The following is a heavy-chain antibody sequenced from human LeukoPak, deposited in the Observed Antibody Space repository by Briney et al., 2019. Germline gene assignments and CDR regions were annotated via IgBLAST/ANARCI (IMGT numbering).Heavy chain of an antibody. Sequence: GESLKISCKGFGYSFTTYWIGWVRQMPGKGPEWMGIIYPGDSDTRYSPSFQGQITVSADKSISTAYLQWSSLKASDSAMYYCARVLAVAGHDAFDIWGQGTVVIVSS. CDR3: ARVLAVAGHDAFDI. CDR1: GYSFTTYW. J-gene: IGHJ3*02. D-gene: IGHD6-19*01. V-gene: IGHV5-51*01. CDR2: IYPGDSDT.